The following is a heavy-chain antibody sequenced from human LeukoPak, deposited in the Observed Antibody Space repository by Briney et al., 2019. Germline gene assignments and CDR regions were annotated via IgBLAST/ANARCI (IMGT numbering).Heavy chain of an antibody. CDR1: GFKLIGYS. J-gene: IGHJ4*02. V-gene: IGHV3-48*04. Sequence: GGSLRLSCAASGFKLIGYSMNWVRQAPGKGLEWVSYINSSSGTIIYADSVKGRFTISRDNAKNSLYLQMNSLRAEDTAVYYCAKEGDNTGYRYFDDWGQGTRVTVSS. CDR2: INSSSGTI. CDR3: AKEGDNTGYRYFDD. D-gene: IGHD3-22*01.